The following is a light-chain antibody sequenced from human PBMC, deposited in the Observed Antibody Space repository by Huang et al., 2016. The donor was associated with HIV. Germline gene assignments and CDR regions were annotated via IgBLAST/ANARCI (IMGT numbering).Light chain of an antibody. J-gene: IGKJ1*01. Sequence: AIQLTQSPSSLSASVGDRVTITCRASQDITNDLGWYQQKPGKAPKLLISAVSTLRSGVPSRFSGSGSGTDFTLTISSLQPEDFATYFCLQDFTYPRTFGQGTRVEI. CDR1: QDITND. CDR3: LQDFTYPRT. V-gene: IGKV1-6*02. CDR2: AVS.